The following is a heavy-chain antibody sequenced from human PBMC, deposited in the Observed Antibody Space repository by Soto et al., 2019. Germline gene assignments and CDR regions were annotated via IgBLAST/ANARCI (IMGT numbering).Heavy chain of an antibody. V-gene: IGHV3-23*01. CDR1: GFTFSSYA. D-gene: IGHD4-4*01. CDR3: AKVYDYSTLRVNYMDV. J-gene: IGHJ6*03. CDR2: ISGSGGST. Sequence: PGGSLRLSCAASGFTFSSYAMSWVRQAPGKGLEWVSAISGSGGSTYYADSVKGRFTISRDNSKNTLYLQMNSLRAEDTAVYYCAKVYDYSTLRVNYMDVWGKGTTVTVSS.